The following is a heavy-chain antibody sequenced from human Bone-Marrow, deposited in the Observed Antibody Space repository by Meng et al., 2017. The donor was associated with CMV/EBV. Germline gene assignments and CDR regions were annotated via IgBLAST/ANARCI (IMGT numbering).Heavy chain of an antibody. CDR1: GESFSGYY. Sequence: GSLRLSCAVYGESFSGYYWRWIRQPPGKGLEWIGEINHSGSTNYNPSLKSRVTISVDTSKNQFSLKLTSVTAADTAVYYCARGHCRSTSCYTSYYYGMAVWGQGTTVTVSS. CDR3: ARGHCRSTSCYTSYYYGMAV. CDR2: INHSGST. V-gene: IGHV4-34*01. D-gene: IGHD2-2*02. J-gene: IGHJ6*02.